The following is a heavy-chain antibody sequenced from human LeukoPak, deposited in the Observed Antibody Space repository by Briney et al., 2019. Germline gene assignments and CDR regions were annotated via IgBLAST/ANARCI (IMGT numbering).Heavy chain of an antibody. CDR2: IYYSGST. Sequence: SETLSLTCTVSGGSISSYYWSWIRQPPGEGLEWIGYIYYSGSTNYNPSLKSRVTTSVDTSKNQFSLKVSSVTAADTAVYYCARARYGSGSLYFYYYGMDVWGQGTTVIVSS. CDR3: ARARYGSGSLYFYYYGMDV. J-gene: IGHJ6*02. V-gene: IGHV4-59*01. CDR1: GGSISSYY. D-gene: IGHD3-10*01.